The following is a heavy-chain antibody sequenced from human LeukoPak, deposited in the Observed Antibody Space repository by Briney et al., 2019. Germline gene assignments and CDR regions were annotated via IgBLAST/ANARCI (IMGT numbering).Heavy chain of an antibody. V-gene: IGHV3-23*01. CDR2: ISGSGGST. CDR1: GFTFSTYG. D-gene: IGHD6-13*01. Sequence: HPGGSLRLSCAASGFTFSTYGMNWVRQAPGKGLEWVSAISGSGGSTYYADSVKGRFPISRDNSKNTLYLQMNSLRAEDTAVYYCAKVRWQQLVDFDYWGQGTLVTVSS. J-gene: IGHJ4*02. CDR3: AKVRWQQLVDFDY.